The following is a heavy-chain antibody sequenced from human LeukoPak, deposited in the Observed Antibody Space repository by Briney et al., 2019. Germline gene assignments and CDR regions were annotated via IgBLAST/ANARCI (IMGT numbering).Heavy chain of an antibody. V-gene: IGHV4-59*01. D-gene: IGHD3-22*01. CDR1: GGSISSYY. CDR2: IYYSGST. Sequence: SETLSLTCTVSGGSISSYYWSWIRQPPGKGLEWIGYIYYSGSTNYNPSLKSRVTISADTSKNQFSLKLSSVTAADTAVYYCARVYYDSSGYFGYYFDYWGQGTLVTVSS. J-gene: IGHJ4*02. CDR3: ARVYYDSSGYFGYYFDY.